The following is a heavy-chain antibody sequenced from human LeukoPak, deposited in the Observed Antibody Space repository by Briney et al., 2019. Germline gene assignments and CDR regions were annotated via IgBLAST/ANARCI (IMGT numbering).Heavy chain of an antibody. CDR2: ISYDGSNK. J-gene: IGHJ4*02. D-gene: IGHD5-24*01. CDR3: ARARFGYNRGPFDY. V-gene: IGHV3-30-3*01. CDR1: GFIFSSYA. Sequence: GRSLRLSCAASGFIFSSYAMHWVRQAPGKGLEWLAFISYDGSNKHYAEPVQGRFTISRDNSKNTLYLQMNSLRPEDTAVYYCARARFGYNRGPFDYWGQGILVTVSS.